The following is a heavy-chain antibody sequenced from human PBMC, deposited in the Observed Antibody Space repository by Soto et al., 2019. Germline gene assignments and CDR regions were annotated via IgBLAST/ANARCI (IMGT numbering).Heavy chain of an antibody. CDR2: INHSGST. CDR3: ARMKSKY. Sequence: SETLSLTCAVYGGSXSDYYWNWIRQPPGKGLEWIGEINHSGSTNYNPSLKSRVTISIDTSKNQFSLKLSSVTAADTAVYYCARMKSKYWGQGTLVTVSS. CDR1: GGSXSDYY. J-gene: IGHJ4*02. V-gene: IGHV4-34*01.